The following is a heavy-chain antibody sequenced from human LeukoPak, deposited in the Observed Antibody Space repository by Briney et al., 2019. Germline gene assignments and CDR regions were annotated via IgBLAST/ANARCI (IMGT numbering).Heavy chain of an antibody. CDR3: ARDMLEYCSRTTCYFYGMDV. Sequence: PSETLSLTCTVSGGSISSYYWSWIRQPPGKGLEWIGYIYYSGSTNYNPSLKSRVTISVDTSNNQFSLKLSSVTAADTAVYYCARDMLEYCSRTTCYFYGMDVWGQGTTVTVSS. D-gene: IGHD2-2*01. V-gene: IGHV4-59*01. CDR2: IYYSGST. J-gene: IGHJ6*02. CDR1: GGSISSYY.